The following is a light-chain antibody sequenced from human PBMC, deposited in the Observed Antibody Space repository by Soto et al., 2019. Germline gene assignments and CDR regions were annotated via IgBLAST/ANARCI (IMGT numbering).Light chain of an antibody. V-gene: IGKV1-33*01. CDR1: QGISNY. CDR2: DAS. Sequence: DIQMTQSPSSLSASVGDRVTITCRASQGISNYLAWYQQKPGKVPQLLISDASDLETGVPSRLSGIGSGTDFTFTISSLQPEDIATYYCQQFDNLPLTFGGGTKVDIK. CDR3: QQFDNLPLT. J-gene: IGKJ4*01.